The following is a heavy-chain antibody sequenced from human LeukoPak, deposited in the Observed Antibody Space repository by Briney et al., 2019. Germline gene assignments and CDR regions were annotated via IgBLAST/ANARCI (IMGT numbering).Heavy chain of an antibody. Sequence: GGSLRLSCAASGFTFSTYFMSWVRQAPGAGLEWVSSISGSGGSTYYADSVKGRFTISRDNSKKTVYLEMNSLRAEDTAVYYCAKPYYYDSTGYLFDYRGQGTLVTVSS. CDR2: ISGSGGST. CDR1: GFTFSTYF. CDR3: AKPYYYDSTGYLFDY. D-gene: IGHD3-22*01. V-gene: IGHV3-23*01. J-gene: IGHJ4*02.